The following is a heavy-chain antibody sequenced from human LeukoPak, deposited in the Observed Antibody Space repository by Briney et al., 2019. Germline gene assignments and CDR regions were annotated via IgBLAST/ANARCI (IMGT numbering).Heavy chain of an antibody. J-gene: IGHJ4*02. CDR2: ISSSSKTI. V-gene: IGHV3-48*01. Sequence: GGSLRLSCAASGFTFSSYSMNWVRQAPGKGLEWVSYISSSSKTIYYADSVKGRFTISRANAKNSLYLQMNSLRADDTAVYFWAKTTGGSYKGYFDFWGQGTLVTASS. D-gene: IGHD1-26*01. CDR1: GFTFSSYS. CDR3: AKTTGGSYKGYFDF.